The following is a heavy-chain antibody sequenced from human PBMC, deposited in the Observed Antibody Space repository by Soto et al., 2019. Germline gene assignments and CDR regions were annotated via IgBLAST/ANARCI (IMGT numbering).Heavy chain of an antibody. Sequence: SVKVSCKASGGTFSTYAISWVRQAPGQGLEWMGGIIPIFGTANYAQKFQGRVTITADESTSTAYMELRSLRSEDTAVYYCARGAHYDRSGYYYFYWGQGTLVTVSS. V-gene: IGHV1-69*13. D-gene: IGHD3-22*01. CDR3: ARGAHYDRSGYYYFY. CDR2: IIPIFGTA. J-gene: IGHJ4*02. CDR1: GGTFSTYA.